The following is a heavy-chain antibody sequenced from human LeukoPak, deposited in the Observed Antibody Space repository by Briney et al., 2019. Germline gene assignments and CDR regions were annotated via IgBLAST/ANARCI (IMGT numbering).Heavy chain of an antibody. J-gene: IGHJ6*02. CDR2: VYYTGNT. Sequence: SETLSLTCTVSGDTVNSGNFYWTWVRQPPGKGLEWIGTVYYTGNTNYNPSLMGRITVSLDTSENQFSLRLSSVTAADTAIYYCARLVRMVGMGAWGQGITVVVSS. D-gene: IGHD3-10*01. CDR1: GDTVNSGNFY. CDR3: ARLVRMVGMGA. V-gene: IGHV4-61*01.